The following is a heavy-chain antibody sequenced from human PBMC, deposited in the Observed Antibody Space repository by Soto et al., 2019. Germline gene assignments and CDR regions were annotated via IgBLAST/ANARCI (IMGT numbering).Heavy chain of an antibody. J-gene: IGHJ6*02. D-gene: IGHD3-10*01. Sequence: GASVKVSCKASGGTFSSYAISWVRQAPGQGLEWMGRIIPILGIANYAQKFKGRVTITADKSTSTAYMELSSLRYEDTSVYYCAEGSVLLNMDVWGQGTTVTVSS. CDR3: AEGSVLLNMDV. CDR1: GGTFSSYA. V-gene: IGHV1-69*04. CDR2: IIPILGIA.